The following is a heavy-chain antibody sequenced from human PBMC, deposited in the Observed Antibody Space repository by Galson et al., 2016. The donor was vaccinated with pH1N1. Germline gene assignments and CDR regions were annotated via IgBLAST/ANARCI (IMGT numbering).Heavy chain of an antibody. CDR2: ISAPNGNT. CDR3: TGPARPYSGTYHF. V-gene: IGHV1-18*01. CDR1: GYSFSNYG. D-gene: IGHD1-26*01. J-gene: IGHJ4*02. Sequence: SVKVSCKASGYSFSNYGINWVRQVPGQGLEWTGWISAPNGNTKYAEKVQDRVTMTTDTSTKTIYMELRSLKSDDTATYYCTGPARPYSGTYHFWGQGTLVIVSS.